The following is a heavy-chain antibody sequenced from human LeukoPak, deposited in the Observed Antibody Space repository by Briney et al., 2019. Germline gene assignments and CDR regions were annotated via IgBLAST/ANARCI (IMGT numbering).Heavy chain of an antibody. Sequence: GGSLRLSCAASGFTFSSYGMHWVRQAPGKGLEWVSYISSSSNTTYYADSVKGRFIISRDNAKKSLYLQMNSLRAEDTAVYYCARDGYYDSRVDVWGQGTTVTVSS. CDR2: ISSSSNTT. V-gene: IGHV3-48*01. CDR3: ARDGYYDSRVDV. CDR1: GFTFSSYG. J-gene: IGHJ6*02. D-gene: IGHD3-22*01.